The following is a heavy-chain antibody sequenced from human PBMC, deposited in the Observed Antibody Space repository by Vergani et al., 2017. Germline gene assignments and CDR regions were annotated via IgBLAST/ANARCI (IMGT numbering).Heavy chain of an antibody. Sequence: VQLQESGPGLVKPSETLSLTCTVSGGSISSSSYYWGWIRQAPGKGLEWVGFIRSKAYGGTTEYAASVKGGFTISRDDSKNSLYLQMNSLKTEDTAVYYCASALRDYDGWYYFDYWGQGTLVTVSS. CDR2: IRSKAYGGTT. V-gene: IGHV3-49*05. D-gene: IGHD4-17*01. CDR3: ASALRDYDGWYYFDY. J-gene: IGHJ4*02. CDR1: GGSISSSSYY.